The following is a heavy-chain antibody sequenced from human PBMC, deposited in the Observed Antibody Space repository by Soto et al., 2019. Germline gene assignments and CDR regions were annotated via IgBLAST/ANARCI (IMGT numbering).Heavy chain of an antibody. CDR3: ARGSNYDFWSGYLYYYYYYMDV. J-gene: IGHJ6*03. V-gene: IGHV4-34*01. CDR2: INHSGST. Sequence: PSETLSLTCAVYGGSFSGYYWSWIRQPPGKGLEWIGEINHSGSTNYNPSLKSRVTISVDTSKNQFSLKLSSVTAADMAVYYCARGSNYDFWSGYLYYYYYYMDVWGKGTTVTVSS. D-gene: IGHD3-3*01. CDR1: GGSFSGYY.